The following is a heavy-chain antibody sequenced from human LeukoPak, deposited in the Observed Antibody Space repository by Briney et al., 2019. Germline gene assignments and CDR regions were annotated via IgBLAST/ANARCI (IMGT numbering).Heavy chain of an antibody. D-gene: IGHD5-18*01. CDR1: GGSISSNNW. CDR2: IYHAGST. J-gene: IGHJ4*02. V-gene: IGHV4-4*02. Sequence: SETLSLTCAVSGGSISSNNWWIWVRQSPEKGLEWIGEIYHAGSTNYNPSLKSRVTISMDKSKNQLSLKLNFVTAADTAVYYCARDRGGYTYSHDYWGQGTLVTVSS. CDR3: ARDRGGYTYSHDY.